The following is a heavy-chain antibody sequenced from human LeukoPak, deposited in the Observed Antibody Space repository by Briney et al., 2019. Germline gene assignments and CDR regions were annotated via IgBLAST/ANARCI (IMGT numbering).Heavy chain of an antibody. CDR1: GGSFSGYY. CDR3: ARHTNMVRGVYYFDY. J-gene: IGHJ4*02. Sequence: PSETLSLTCAVYGGSFSGYYWSWIRQPPGKGLEWIGEINHSGSTNYNPSLKSRVTISVDTSKNQFSLKLSSVTAADTAVYYCARHTNMVRGVYYFDYWGQGTLVTVSS. V-gene: IGHV4-34*01. D-gene: IGHD3-10*01. CDR2: INHSGST.